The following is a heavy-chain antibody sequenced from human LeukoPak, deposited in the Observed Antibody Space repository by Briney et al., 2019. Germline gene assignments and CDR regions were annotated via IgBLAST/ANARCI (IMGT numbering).Heavy chain of an antibody. D-gene: IGHD2-2*01. CDR1: GFTFSSYA. Sequence: GGSLRLYCAASGFTFSSYAMHWVRQAPGKGLEWVAVISYDGSNKYYADSVKGRFTISRDNSTNTLYLQMNSLRAEDTAVYYCARGLGYCSSTSCYGFDYWGQGTLVTVSS. CDR2: ISYDGSNK. CDR3: ARGLGYCSSTSCYGFDY. V-gene: IGHV3-30*04. J-gene: IGHJ4*02.